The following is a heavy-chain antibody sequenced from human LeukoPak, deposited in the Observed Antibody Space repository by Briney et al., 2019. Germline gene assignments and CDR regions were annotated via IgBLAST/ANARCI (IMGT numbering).Heavy chain of an antibody. CDR1: GGSISGSKYN. CDR2: IHYIGSS. V-gene: IGHV4-39*07. J-gene: IGHJ3*02. Sequence: SETLSLTCTVSGGSISGSKYNWGWIRQPPGKGLQWIGSIHYIGSSYHNPSLESRVTISLDTSKSQFSLRLSSVTAADTAVYYCARDTSSWPHDAFDIWGQGTMVSVSS. D-gene: IGHD6-13*01. CDR3: ARDTSSWPHDAFDI.